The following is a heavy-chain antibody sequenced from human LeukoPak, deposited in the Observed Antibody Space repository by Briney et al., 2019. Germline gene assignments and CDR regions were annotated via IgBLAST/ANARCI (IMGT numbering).Heavy chain of an antibody. CDR3: ARSGPRAFDY. J-gene: IGHJ4*02. D-gene: IGHD3-10*01. Sequence: PSETLSLTCAVYGGSFSGYYWSWIRQPPEKGLEWIGEINHSGSTNYNPSLKSRVTISVDTSKNQFSLKLSSVTAADTAVYYCARSGPRAFDYWGQGTLVTVSS. CDR2: INHSGST. V-gene: IGHV4-34*01. CDR1: GGSFSGYY.